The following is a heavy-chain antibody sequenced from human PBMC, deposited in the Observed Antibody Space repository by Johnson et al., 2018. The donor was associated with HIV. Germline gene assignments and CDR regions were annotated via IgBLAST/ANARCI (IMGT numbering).Heavy chain of an antibody. V-gene: IGHV3-74*01. J-gene: IGHJ3*02. D-gene: IGHD4-11*01. CDR1: GFTFSSYW. CDR2: IFSDGSST. Sequence: VQLLESGRSLVQSGGSLRLSCAASGFTFSSYWMHWVRQAPGKGLVWVSLIFSDGSSTNYADSVKGRFTVSRDNAKNSLYLQMNSLKAEDTALYYCAREDYHRAFDIWGQGTMVTVSS. CDR3: AREDYHRAFDI.